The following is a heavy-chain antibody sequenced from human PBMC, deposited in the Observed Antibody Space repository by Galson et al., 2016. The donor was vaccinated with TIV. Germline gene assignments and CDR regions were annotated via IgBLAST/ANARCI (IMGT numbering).Heavy chain of an antibody. CDR1: GFTFSNAW. D-gene: IGHD2-2*01. CDR3: HCSSTSCYVRWFDP. CDR2: IKSETDGGTT. J-gene: IGHJ5*02. V-gene: IGHV3-15*01. Sequence: SLRLSCAASGFTFSNAWMSWVRQAPGKGLEWVGRIKSETDGGTTDYAAPVKGGFTISRDDPNNTLYLQMNTLKADETDVYYCHCSSTSCYVRWFDPWGQGTLVTVSS.